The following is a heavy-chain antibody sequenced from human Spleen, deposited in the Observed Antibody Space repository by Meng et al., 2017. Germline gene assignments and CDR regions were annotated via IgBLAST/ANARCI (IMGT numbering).Heavy chain of an antibody. J-gene: IGHJ4*02. V-gene: IGHV7-4-1*02. CDR3: ARVKSQWEIIDY. CDR2: INTNTGDP. Sequence: QVELVQSGSELKKPGASVKVSCKASGYTFTNYAINWVRQAPGQGLEWMGWINTNTGDPTYAQAFTGRFVFSLDTSVNTAYLQITSLKTEDTAMYYCARVKSQWEIIDYWGQGTLVTVSS. CDR1: GYTFTNYA. D-gene: IGHD1-26*01.